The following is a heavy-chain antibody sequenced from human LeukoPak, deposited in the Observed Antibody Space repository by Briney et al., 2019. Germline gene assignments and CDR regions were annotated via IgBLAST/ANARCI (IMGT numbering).Heavy chain of an antibody. J-gene: IGHJ4*02. CDR2: ISYDGNNQ. Sequence: GTSLRLSCAVSGFAFSSLAMHWVRQTPGKGLEWVAFISYDGNNQYYADSVKGRFTISRDNSKNTLYLQMNNLRAEDTAIYYCARVGSRYCSGANCYDGFWGQGTLVSVSS. D-gene: IGHD2-15*01. V-gene: IGHV3-30-3*01. CDR1: GFAFSSLA. CDR3: ARVGSRYCSGANCYDGF.